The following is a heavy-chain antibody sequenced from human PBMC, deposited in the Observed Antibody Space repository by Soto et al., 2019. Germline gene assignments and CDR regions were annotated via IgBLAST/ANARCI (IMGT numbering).Heavy chain of an antibody. D-gene: IGHD3-22*01. J-gene: IGHJ5*02. CDR2: MYYSGTT. V-gene: IGHV4-39*01. Sequence: QLQSQESGPGLVKPSETLSLTCTVSGGSISSSDFYWGWLRQPPGKGLDFIGSMYYSGTTYYNPSLKNRITISVDTSKNQFSLKLISVTAADTAVYYCAVVDSTGNWFDPWGQGALVTVSS. CDR3: AVVDSTGNWFDP. CDR1: GGSISSSDFY.